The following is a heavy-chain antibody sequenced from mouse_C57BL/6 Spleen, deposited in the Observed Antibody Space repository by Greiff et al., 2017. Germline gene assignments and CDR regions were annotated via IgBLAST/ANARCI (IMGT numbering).Heavy chain of an antibody. CDR2: IDPSDSYT. V-gene: IGHV1-50*01. CDR1: GYTFTSYW. J-gene: IGHJ3*01. D-gene: IGHD3-2*02. CDR3: ARGAQATPFAY. Sequence: VQLQQPGAELVKPGASVKLSCKASGYTFTSYWMQWVKQRPGQGLEWIGEIDPSDSYTNYNQKFKGKATLTVDTSSSTAYMQLSSLTSEDSAVYYCARGAQATPFAYWGQGTLVTVSA.